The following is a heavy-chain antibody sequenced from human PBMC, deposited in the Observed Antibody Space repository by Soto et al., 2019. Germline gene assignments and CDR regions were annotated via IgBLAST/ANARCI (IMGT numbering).Heavy chain of an antibody. CDR2: INPSGGST. CDR3: ARDVSRIRGAHNYYYYGMDV. V-gene: IGHV1-46*01. J-gene: IGHJ6*02. D-gene: IGHD1-26*01. CDR1: GYTFTSYY. Sequence: ASVKVSFKASGYTFTSYYMHWVRQAPGQGLEWMGIINPSGGSTSYAQKFQGRVTMTRDTSTSTVYMELSSLRSEDTAVYYCARDVSRIRGAHNYYYYGMDVWGQGTTVTVSS.